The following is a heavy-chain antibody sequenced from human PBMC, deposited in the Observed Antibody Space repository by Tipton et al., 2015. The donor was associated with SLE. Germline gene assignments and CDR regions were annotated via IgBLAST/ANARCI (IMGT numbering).Heavy chain of an antibody. Sequence: TLSLNCVVSGGSINNHYWSWVRQSPGKGLEWIGYISYSGSTNYNPSLKSRVSMSVDTSKNQCSLKLSSVAAADTAVYYCARDLYSSSWKYYGMDVWGQGTTVTVSS. CDR1: GGSINNHY. J-gene: IGHJ6*02. CDR3: ARDLYSSSWKYYGMDV. D-gene: IGHD6-13*01. CDR2: ISYSGST. V-gene: IGHV4-59*11.